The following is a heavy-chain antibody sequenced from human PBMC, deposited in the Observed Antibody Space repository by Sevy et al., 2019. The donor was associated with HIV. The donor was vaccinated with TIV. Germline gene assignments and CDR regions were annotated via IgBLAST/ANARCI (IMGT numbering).Heavy chain of an antibody. Sequence: GGFLRLSCAASGFTFSSYAMSWVRQAPGKGLEWVSAISGSGGSTYYADSVKGRFTISRDNSKNTLYLQMNSLRAEDTAVYYCAKWVAWDRRYFDYWGQGTLVTVSS. J-gene: IGHJ4*02. CDR3: AKWVAWDRRYFDY. V-gene: IGHV3-23*01. CDR1: GFTFSSYA. CDR2: ISGSGGST. D-gene: IGHD5-12*01.